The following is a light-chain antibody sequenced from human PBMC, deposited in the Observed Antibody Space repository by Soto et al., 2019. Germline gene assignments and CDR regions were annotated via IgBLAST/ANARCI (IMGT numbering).Light chain of an antibody. V-gene: IGKV3-20*01. J-gene: IGKJ4*01. CDR1: QSVSSY. CDR3: QQYGSSPLT. CDR2: DAS. Sequence: EIVMTQSPASLSVSPGERATLSCRASQSVSSYLAWYQQKPGQAPRLLIHDASNRATGIPDRFSGSGSGTDFTLTIGRLEPEDFAVYYCQQYGSSPLTFGGGTKVDIK.